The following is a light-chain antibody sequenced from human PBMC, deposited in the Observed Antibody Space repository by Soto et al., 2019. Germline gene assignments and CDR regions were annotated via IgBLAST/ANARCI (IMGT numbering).Light chain of an antibody. Sequence: QSVLTQPASVSWSPGQSLTISCTGTSSDVGGYNYVSWYQQHPGKAPKLMIYDVSNRPSGVSNRFSRSKSGITASLTISGLQAEDEADYYCSSYTSSSSHPNVFRNGTKVTVL. J-gene: IGLJ1*01. CDR3: SSYTSSSSHPNV. CDR1: SSDVGGYNY. V-gene: IGLV2-14*01. CDR2: DVS.